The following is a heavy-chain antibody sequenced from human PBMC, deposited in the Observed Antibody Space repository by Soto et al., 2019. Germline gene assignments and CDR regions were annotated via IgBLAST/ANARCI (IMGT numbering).Heavy chain of an antibody. CDR1: GYTFTSYD. D-gene: IGHD2-15*01. V-gene: IGHV1-8*01. J-gene: IGHJ6*02. Sequence: GASVKVSCKASGYTFTSYDIYWVRQATGQGLEWMGWMNPNTGNSGYAQKFQGRVTVTSDTSINTVHMELSSLRSEDTAVYYCARTGAQRGGNVCMDVWGQGTTVTVSS. CDR3: ARTGAQRGGNVCMDV. CDR2: MNPNTGNS.